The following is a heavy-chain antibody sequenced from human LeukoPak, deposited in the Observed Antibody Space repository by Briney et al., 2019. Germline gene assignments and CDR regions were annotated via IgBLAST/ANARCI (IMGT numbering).Heavy chain of an antibody. CDR2: IKQDGSEK. CDR3: ARIEGLGY. J-gene: IGHJ4*02. CDR1: GFTFSSYS. D-gene: IGHD3-16*01. V-gene: IGHV3-7*01. Sequence: GGSLRLSCAASGFTFSSYSMNWVRQAPGKGLEWVANIKQDGSEKYYVDSVKGRFTISRDNAKNSLYLQMNSLRAEDTAVYYCARIEGLGYWGQGTLVTVSS.